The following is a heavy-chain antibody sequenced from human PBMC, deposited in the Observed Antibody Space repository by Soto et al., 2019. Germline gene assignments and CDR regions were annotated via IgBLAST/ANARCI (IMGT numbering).Heavy chain of an antibody. D-gene: IGHD2-21*01. V-gene: IGHV1-3*01. CDR2: INPDNGNT. J-gene: IGHJ6*02. CDR1: GYPFTTSP. CDR3: ARLRIVVLSTTISYSLDV. Sequence: ASVKVSCKSSGYPFTTSPIYWVRQAPGHELEWLGWINPDNGNTKYSQNFQGRVTITRDTSATTAYMELSSLRSTDTAINYCARLRIVVLSTTISYSLDVWGQ.